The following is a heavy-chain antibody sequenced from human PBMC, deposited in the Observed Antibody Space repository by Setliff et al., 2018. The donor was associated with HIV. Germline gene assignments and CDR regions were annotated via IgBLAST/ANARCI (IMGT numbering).Heavy chain of an antibody. Sequence: SGPTLVNPTQTLTLTCTFSGFSLTTYAVGVAWIRQPPGKAPEWLALIYGDDDKRYSPSLKSRLTIRKDASKNQVVLTMTKMDPVDTGTYYCAHTTSFDFWTPGPMDVWGKGTTVTVSS. CDR2: IYGDDDK. CDR3: AHTTSFDFWTPGPMDV. V-gene: IGHV2-5*02. J-gene: IGHJ6*03. D-gene: IGHD3-3*01. CDR1: GFSLTTYAVG.